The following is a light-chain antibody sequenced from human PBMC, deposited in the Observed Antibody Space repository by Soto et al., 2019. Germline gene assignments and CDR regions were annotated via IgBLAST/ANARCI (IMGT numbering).Light chain of an antibody. Sequence: SYELTQPPSVSVAPGQTARITCGRNNIGRTNVHWYQQKPGQAPVLVVFDDRDRPSGIPERFSGSNSGNTATLTISRVDAGDEADYYCQLWDTSSALYVFGTGTK. V-gene: IGLV3-21*02. CDR1: NIGRTN. CDR2: DDR. J-gene: IGLJ1*01. CDR3: QLWDTSSALYV.